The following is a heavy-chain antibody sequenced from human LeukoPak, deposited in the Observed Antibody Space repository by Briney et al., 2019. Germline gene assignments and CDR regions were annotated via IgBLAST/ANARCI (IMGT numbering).Heavy chain of an antibody. CDR1: GFTFSSYA. CDR3: ARGTGGYVWGSYRYMDY. D-gene: IGHD3-16*02. V-gene: IGHV3-23*01. Sequence: GGSLRLSCPASGFTFSSYAMSWVRQAPGKGLEWVSAISGSGGSTYYADSVKGRFTISRDNAKNSLYLQMNSLRAEDTAVYYCARGTGGYVWGSYRYMDYWGQGTLVTVSS. CDR2: ISGSGGST. J-gene: IGHJ4*02.